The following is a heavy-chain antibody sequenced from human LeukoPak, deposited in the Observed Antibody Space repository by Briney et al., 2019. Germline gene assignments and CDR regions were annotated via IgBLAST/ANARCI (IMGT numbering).Heavy chain of an antibody. J-gene: IGHJ4*02. CDR3: ARGTLYRGWSYYLDF. D-gene: IGHD6-19*01. V-gene: IGHV4-39*07. CDR2: VYYSGTT. CDR1: GVSISRGGYA. Sequence: PSETLSLTCAVSGVSISRGGYAWNWIRQPPGKALEWIGSVYYSGTTSYNPSLKSRVTISVDMSKNHFSLRLRSVTAADTAMYYCARGTLYRGWSYYLDFWGQGSQVTVSS.